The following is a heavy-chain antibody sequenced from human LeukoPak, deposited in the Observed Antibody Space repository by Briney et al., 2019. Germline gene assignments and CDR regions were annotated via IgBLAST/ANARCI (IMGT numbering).Heavy chain of an antibody. CDR3: ARDVGITVADSFDP. CDR1: GYISTNYG. Sequence: AASVKVSCKASGYISTNYGISWVRQAPGQGLEWIGWISINRGNTNYAQEFQGRVSMTTDTSASTAYMELRGLRSDDTAMYYCARDVGITVADSFDPWGQGTLVTVSS. CDR2: ISINRGNT. V-gene: IGHV1-18*01. J-gene: IGHJ5*02. D-gene: IGHD6-19*01.